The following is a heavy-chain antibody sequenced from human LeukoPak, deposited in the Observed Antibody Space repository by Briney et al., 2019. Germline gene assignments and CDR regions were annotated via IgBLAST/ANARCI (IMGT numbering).Heavy chain of an antibody. CDR3: ARSLLRLGELSTRYNFDY. V-gene: IGHV1-18*01. J-gene: IGHJ4*02. Sequence: ASVKVSCKASGYTFTSYGISWVRQAPGQGLEWMGWISAYNGNTNYAQKLQGRVTMTTDTSTSTAYMELRSLRSDDTAVYYCARSLLRLGELSTRYNFDYWGRGTLVTVSS. CDR2: ISAYNGNT. CDR1: GYTFTSYG. D-gene: IGHD3-16*02.